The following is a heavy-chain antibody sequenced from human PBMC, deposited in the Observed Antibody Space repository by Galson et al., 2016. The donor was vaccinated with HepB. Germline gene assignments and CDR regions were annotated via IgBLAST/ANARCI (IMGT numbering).Heavy chain of an antibody. CDR1: GFTFDDYA. D-gene: IGHD3-3*01. J-gene: IGHJ5*01. CDR2: ISWNGGGV. CDR3: AKDLTNEIFGERDS. V-gene: IGHV3-9*01. Sequence: SLRLSCAASGFTFDDYAMHWVRQRPGKGLEWVSGISWNGGGVRYGDSVQGRFTVSRDNAENALFLEMNSLRPEDTAFYFCAKDLTNEIFGERDSWGQGTLVTVSS.